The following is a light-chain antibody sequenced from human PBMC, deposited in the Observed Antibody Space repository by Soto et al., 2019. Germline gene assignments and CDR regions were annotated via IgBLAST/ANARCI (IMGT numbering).Light chain of an antibody. J-gene: IGKJ4*01. Sequence: EIVLTKSPATLSLSPGERATLSCRASQRVSSSLAWYQQKPGQAPRLLIYDASNRATGIPARFSGSGSGTDFTLTISSLEPEDFAVYYCQQRSNWPLTFGGGTKVEIK. V-gene: IGKV3-11*01. CDR3: QQRSNWPLT. CDR2: DAS. CDR1: QRVSSS.